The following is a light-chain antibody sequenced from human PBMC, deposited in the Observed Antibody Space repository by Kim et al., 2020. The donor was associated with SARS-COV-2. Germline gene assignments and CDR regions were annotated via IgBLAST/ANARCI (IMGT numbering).Light chain of an antibody. CDR1: QSVSSK. Sequence: VSPGERATLSCRASQSVSSKLAWYQQKPGQAPRLLIYGASTRATGIPDRFSGSGSGTEFTLTISRLQSEDFAVYYCQQYNNWPLTFGGGTKVDIK. J-gene: IGKJ4*01. CDR2: GAS. V-gene: IGKV3-15*01. CDR3: QQYNNWPLT.